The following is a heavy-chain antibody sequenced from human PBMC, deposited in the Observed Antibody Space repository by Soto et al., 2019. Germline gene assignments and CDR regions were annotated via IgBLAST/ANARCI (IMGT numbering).Heavy chain of an antibody. CDR3: ARDRRDGYKQYFEF. V-gene: IGHV4-59*01. J-gene: IGHJ4*02. CDR2: ISFSGAT. Sequence: SERMSLPCTAGGGCMRSYFGSWFPQTAGKGLDWMASISFSGATYSNPSLMGRAALSVDTSENHLSLTLNSVTSADTAVYFCARDRRDGYKQYFEFWGQGNQVTVSS. D-gene: IGHD1-1*01. CDR1: GGCMRSYF.